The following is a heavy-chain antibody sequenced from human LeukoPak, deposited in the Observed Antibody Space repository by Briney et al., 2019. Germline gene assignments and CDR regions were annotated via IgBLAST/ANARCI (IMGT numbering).Heavy chain of an antibody. V-gene: IGHV4-34*01. CDR3: ARNHTGYFDP. D-gene: IGHD5-18*01. CDR1: SGSFSGYS. J-gene: IGHJ5*02. Sequence: PSETLSLTCAVYSGSFSGYSWSRIRQPPGKGLEWIGEINHSGSTNYSPSLKSRVTISVDTSSSQFSLSLSSVTAADTAVYYCARNHTGYFDPWGQGTLVTVSS. CDR2: INHSGST.